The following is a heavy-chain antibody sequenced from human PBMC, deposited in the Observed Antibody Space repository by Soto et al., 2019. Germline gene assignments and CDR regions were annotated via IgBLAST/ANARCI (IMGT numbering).Heavy chain of an antibody. Sequence: SETLSLTCTVSGGSIRSYYWTWIRQPPGKGLEWLGYIFYSGSTFYNPSLKSRVTISIHTSKSQFSLQLTSVTAADMAVYYCARGAADTAMVDSWGQGTLVTVSS. J-gene: IGHJ4*02. V-gene: IGHV4-59*01. CDR3: ARGAADTAMVDS. CDR2: IFYSGST. D-gene: IGHD5-18*01. CDR1: GGSIRSYY.